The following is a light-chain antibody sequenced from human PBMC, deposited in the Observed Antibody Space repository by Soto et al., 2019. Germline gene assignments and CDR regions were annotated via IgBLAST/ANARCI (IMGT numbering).Light chain of an antibody. Sequence: EIVLTQSPATLSLSPGERATLSCRASQSVSSYLAWYQQKPGQAPRLLIYDASNRATGIPARFSGSGSGTDFTLTMSSLEPEDFAVYYGQQRSNWPPYTFGQGTKLEIK. V-gene: IGKV3-11*01. CDR3: QQRSNWPPYT. J-gene: IGKJ2*01. CDR2: DAS. CDR1: QSVSSY.